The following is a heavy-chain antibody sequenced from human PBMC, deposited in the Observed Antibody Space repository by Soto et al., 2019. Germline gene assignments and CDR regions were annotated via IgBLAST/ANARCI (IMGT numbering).Heavy chain of an antibody. Sequence: SETLSLTCTVSGGSISNGNYYWSWIRQLQGRGLEWIGNIYCIGTTSYNPSLKRRVTMSIDTSKNQFSLKLRSVVAADTAMYYCAKNETTRPCFAPWGQGTRVTVSS. V-gene: IGHV4-31*03. CDR2: IYCIGTT. D-gene: IGHD1-1*01. CDR1: GGSISNGNYY. J-gene: IGHJ5*02. CDR3: AKNETTRPCFAP.